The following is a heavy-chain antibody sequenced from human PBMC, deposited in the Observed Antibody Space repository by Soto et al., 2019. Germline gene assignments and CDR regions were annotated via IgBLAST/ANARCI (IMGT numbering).Heavy chain of an antibody. D-gene: IGHD3-3*01. Sequence: QEQLVESGGGVVQPGRSLRLSCAASGFTFNNYGIHWVRQAPGKGLEWVAVISYDGSSEYYADSVKGRFTISRVNSKNTVYLQMNSLRAEDTAVYYCAKDNYDFWSGYYEDYYYYYGMDVWGQGTTVTVSS. CDR2: ISYDGSSE. CDR3: AKDNYDFWSGYYEDYYYYYGMDV. CDR1: GFTFNNYG. J-gene: IGHJ6*02. V-gene: IGHV3-30*18.